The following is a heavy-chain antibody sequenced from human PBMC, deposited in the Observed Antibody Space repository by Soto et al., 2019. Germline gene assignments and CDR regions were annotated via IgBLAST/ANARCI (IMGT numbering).Heavy chain of an antibody. CDR1: GFTFSSYA. Sequence: GGSLRLSCAASGFTFSSYAMSWVRQAPGKGLEWVSAISGSGGSTYCADSVKGRFTISRDNSKNTLYLQMNSLRAEDTAVYYCAKCGNCITIFGVVISNWFDPWGQGTLVTVSS. J-gene: IGHJ5*02. CDR2: ISGSGGST. CDR3: AKCGNCITIFGVVISNWFDP. D-gene: IGHD3-3*01. V-gene: IGHV3-23*01.